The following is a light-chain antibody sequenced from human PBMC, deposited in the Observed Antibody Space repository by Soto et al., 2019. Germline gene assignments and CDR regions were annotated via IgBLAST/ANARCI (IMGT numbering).Light chain of an antibody. CDR2: EAS. Sequence: ELVLTQSPGTLSLSPGERVALSCRASQSVRGSYLAWYQQKPGQAPRLLIYEASRRAPGIPDRFSGSGSGTDFILTINNLEPEDLALYFCQQYASSPHTFGQGTKLEMK. CDR1: QSVRGSY. V-gene: IGKV3-20*01. J-gene: IGKJ2*01. CDR3: QQYASSPHT.